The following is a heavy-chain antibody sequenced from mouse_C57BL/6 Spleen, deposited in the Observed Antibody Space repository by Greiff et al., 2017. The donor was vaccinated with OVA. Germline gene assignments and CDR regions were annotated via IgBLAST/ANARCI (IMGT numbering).Heavy chain of an antibody. CDR2: IDPSDSET. CDR3: ARSESGYSNYFDY. CDR1: GYTFTSYW. D-gene: IGHD2-5*01. Sequence: QVQLQQPGAELVRPGSSVKLSCKASGYTFTSYWMHWVKQRPIQGLEWIGNIDPSDSETHYNQKFKDKATLTVDKSSSTAYMQLSSLTSEDSAVDYCARSESGYSNYFDYWGQGTTLTVSS. V-gene: IGHV1-52*01. J-gene: IGHJ2*01.